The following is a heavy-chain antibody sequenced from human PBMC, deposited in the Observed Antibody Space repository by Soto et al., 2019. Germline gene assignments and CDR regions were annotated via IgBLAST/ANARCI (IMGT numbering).Heavy chain of an antibody. J-gene: IGHJ5*02. V-gene: IGHV6-1*01. CDR1: GDSVSSNSAA. CDR3: ARARQYCSSTSCYWFDX. D-gene: IGHD2-2*01. Sequence: SQTLSLTCAISGDSVSSNSAAWNWIRQSPSRGLECLGRTYYRSKWYNYYAVSLKSRITINPDTSKNKFSLQLNSVTPEDTAVYYCARARQYCSSTSCYWFDXWGQGTPVTVSX. CDR2: TYYRSKWYN.